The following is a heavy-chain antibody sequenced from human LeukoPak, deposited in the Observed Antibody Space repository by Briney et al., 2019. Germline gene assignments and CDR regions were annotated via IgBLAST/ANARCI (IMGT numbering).Heavy chain of an antibody. CDR1: GGTFSSYA. Sequence: ASVKVSCKASGGTFSSYAISWVRQAPGQGLEWMGGIIPIFGTANYAQKFQGRVTITADESTSTAYMELSSLRSEDTAVYYCARGSLDDYGGTFDLWGRGTLVTVSS. J-gene: IGHJ2*01. D-gene: IGHD4-23*01. CDR3: ARGSLDDYGGTFDL. V-gene: IGHV1-69*13. CDR2: IIPIFGTA.